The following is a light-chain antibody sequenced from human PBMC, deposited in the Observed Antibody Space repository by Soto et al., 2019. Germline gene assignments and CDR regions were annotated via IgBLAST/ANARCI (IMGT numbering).Light chain of an antibody. CDR2: DVS. Sequence: QSVLTQPASVSASPGQSITFSCTGTNSDVGRFSYISWYQQHPGAAPKLIIYDVSSRPSGVSDRFSGSKSGNTASLTISGLQAEDGADYYCSSYSTSGTVLFGGGTQLTVL. CDR3: SSYSTSGTVL. CDR1: NSDVGRFSY. V-gene: IGLV2-14*03. J-gene: IGLJ2*01.